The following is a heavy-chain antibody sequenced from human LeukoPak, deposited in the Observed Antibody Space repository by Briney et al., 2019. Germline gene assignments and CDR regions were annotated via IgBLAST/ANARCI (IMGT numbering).Heavy chain of an antibody. CDR2: IIPIFSTA. CDR3: AYSSSAFAPVQFDY. CDR1: GGTFSSYA. Sequence: SVKVSCKASGGTFSSYAISWVRQAPGQGLEWMGGIIPIFSTANYAQKFQGRVTITTDESTSTAYMELSSLRSEDTAVYYCAYSSSAFAPVQFDYWGQGTLVTVSS. V-gene: IGHV1-69*05. J-gene: IGHJ4*02. D-gene: IGHD6-6*01.